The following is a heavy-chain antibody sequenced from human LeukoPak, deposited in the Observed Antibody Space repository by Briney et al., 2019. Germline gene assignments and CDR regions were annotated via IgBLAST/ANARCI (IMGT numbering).Heavy chain of an antibody. Sequence: PSETLSLTCTVSGGSISSHYWSWIRQPPGKGLEWIGYIYYSGSTNYNPSLKSRVTISVDTSKNQFSLKLSSVTAADTAVYYCARVHSSGWYPDYWGQGTLVTVSS. CDR2: IYYSGST. CDR1: GGSISSHY. CDR3: ARVHSSGWYPDY. V-gene: IGHV4-59*11. D-gene: IGHD6-19*01. J-gene: IGHJ4*02.